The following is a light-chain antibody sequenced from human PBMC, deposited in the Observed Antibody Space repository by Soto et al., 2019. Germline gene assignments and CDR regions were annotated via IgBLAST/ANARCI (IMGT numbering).Light chain of an antibody. CDR3: QQYNNWPLT. Sequence: EIVLTQSPATLSLSPGERAALSCRASQSISRNLAWYQQKPGQAPRLLIYAASTRATGLPARFSGSGSGTEFTLTISNLQSEDFAVYSCQQYNNWPLTFGQGTKVDIK. CDR2: AAS. V-gene: IGKV3-15*01. J-gene: IGKJ1*01. CDR1: QSISRN.